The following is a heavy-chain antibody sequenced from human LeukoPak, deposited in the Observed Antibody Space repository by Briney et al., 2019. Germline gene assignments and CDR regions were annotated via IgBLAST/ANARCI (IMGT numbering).Heavy chain of an antibody. V-gene: IGHV4-34*01. CDR3: ARGRIAAAGIAGWFDP. Sequence: SETLSLTCAVYGGSFGGYYWSWIRQPPGKGLEWIGEINHSGSTNYNPSLKSRVTISVDTSKNQFSLKLSSVTAADTAVYYCARGRIAAAGIAGWFDPWGQGTLVTVSS. CDR2: INHSGST. D-gene: IGHD6-13*01. CDR1: GGSFGGYY. J-gene: IGHJ5*02.